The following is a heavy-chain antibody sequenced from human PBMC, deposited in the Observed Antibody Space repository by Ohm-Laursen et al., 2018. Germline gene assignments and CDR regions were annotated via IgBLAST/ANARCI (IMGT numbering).Heavy chain of an antibody. CDR2: IRFGSGST. J-gene: IGHJ4*02. V-gene: IGHV1-46*01. CDR1: GYTFTHDY. CDR3: ARDGGNWNFDF. D-gene: IGHD1-1*01. Sequence: VKVSCKASGYTFTHDYIPWGRQAPGQGLEWIGIIRFGSGSTTYTQKIQDRVTMTRDTSTSTVYMEVSSLRSEDTAMYYCARDGGNWNFDFWGQGTLVAVSS.